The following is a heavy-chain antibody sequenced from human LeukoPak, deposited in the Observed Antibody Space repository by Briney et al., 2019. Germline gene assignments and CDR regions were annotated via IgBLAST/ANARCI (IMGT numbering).Heavy chain of an antibody. J-gene: IGHJ4*02. V-gene: IGHV3-23*01. CDR1: GFTFSSYA. Sequence: SGGPLRLSCAASGFTFSSYAMSWVRQAPGKGLEWVSGITGSGSTFYADSVKGRFTISRDISKNTLYLQMNSLRAEDTAVYYCAKDIRRSEDYWGQGTLVTVSS. CDR3: AKDIRRSEDY. D-gene: IGHD2-21*01. CDR2: ITGSGST.